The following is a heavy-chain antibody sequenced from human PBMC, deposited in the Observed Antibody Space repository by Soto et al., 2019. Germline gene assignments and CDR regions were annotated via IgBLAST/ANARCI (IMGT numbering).Heavy chain of an antibody. V-gene: IGHV3-48*03. CDR2: ISSSGSTI. J-gene: IGHJ4*02. D-gene: IGHD6-19*01. CDR3: ARGQYSSGGGYFDY. CDR1: GFTFSSYE. Sequence: GGSLRLSCAASGFTFSSYEMNWVRQAPGKGLEWVSYISSSGSTIYYADSAKGRLTISRDNAKNSLYLQMNSLRAEDTAVYYCARGQYSSGGGYFDYWGQETLVTVSS.